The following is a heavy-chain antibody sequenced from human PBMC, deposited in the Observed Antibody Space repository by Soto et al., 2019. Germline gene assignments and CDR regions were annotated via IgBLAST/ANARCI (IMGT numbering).Heavy chain of an antibody. V-gene: IGHV3-74*01. CDR2: INGDGSTT. Sequence: EVQLVEPGGGIVQPGGSVRLSCAASGFTLSSYWIHWVRQAPGKGLVWVSRINGDGSTTNYADSLKGRFTISRDNAKNTMFLQMNSLRAEDTAVYFCARGRSGSYSFDYWGQGTLVTVSS. CDR1: GFTLSSYW. J-gene: IGHJ4*02. CDR3: ARGRSGSYSFDY. D-gene: IGHD3-10*01.